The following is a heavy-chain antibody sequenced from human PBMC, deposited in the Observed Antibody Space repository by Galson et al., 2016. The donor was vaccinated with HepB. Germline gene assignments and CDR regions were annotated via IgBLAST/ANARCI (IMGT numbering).Heavy chain of an antibody. V-gene: IGHV1-46*01. CDR1: GYTFTSYG. CDR3: ARGPSREWLLYYYYYYGMDV. D-gene: IGHD3-3*01. Sequence: SVKVSCKASGYTFTSYGISWVRQAPGQGLEWMGIINPSGGSTSYAQKFQGRVTMTRDTSTSTVYMELSSLRSEDTAVYYCARGPSREWLLYYYYYYGMDVWGQGTTVTVSS. J-gene: IGHJ6*02. CDR2: INPSGGST.